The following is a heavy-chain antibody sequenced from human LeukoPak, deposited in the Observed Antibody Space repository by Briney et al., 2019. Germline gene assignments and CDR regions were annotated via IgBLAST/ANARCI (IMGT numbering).Heavy chain of an antibody. J-gene: IGHJ4*02. V-gene: IGHV1-69*13. CDR2: IIPIFGTA. CDR1: GGTFSSYA. Sequence: ASVKVSCKASGGTFSSYAISWVRQAPGQGLEWMGGIIPIFGTANYAQKFQGRVTITADESTGTAYMELSSLRSEDTAVYYCASGQWLTLYYFDYWGQGTLVTVSS. D-gene: IGHD6-19*01. CDR3: ASGQWLTLYYFDY.